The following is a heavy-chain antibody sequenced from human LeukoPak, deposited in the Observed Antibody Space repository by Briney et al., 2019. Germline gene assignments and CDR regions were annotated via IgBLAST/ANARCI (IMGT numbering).Heavy chain of an antibody. CDR3: ARDREGENWFDP. J-gene: IGHJ5*02. CDR2: INPNSGGT. V-gene: IGHV1-2*02. Sequence: ASVKVSCKASGYTFTGYYMHWVRQAPGQGLEWMGWINPNSGGTNYAQNFQGRVTMTRDTSISTAYMELSRLRSGDTAVYYCARDREGENWFDPWGQGTLVTVSS. CDR1: GYTFTGYY. D-gene: IGHD3-16*01.